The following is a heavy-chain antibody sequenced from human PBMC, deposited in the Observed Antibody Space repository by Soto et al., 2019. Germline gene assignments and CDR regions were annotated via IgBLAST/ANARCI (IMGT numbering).Heavy chain of an antibody. CDR2: IIPIFGTA. Sequence: SVKVSCKASGDTFSFYTINWVRQAPGLGLEWMGGIIPIFGTANYAQKFQGRVTITADESTSTAYMELSSLRSEDTAVYYCARGPVLRFLEWLLHFDYWG. J-gene: IGHJ4*01. CDR3: ARGPVLRFLEWLLHFDY. D-gene: IGHD3-3*01. CDR1: GDTFSFYT. V-gene: IGHV1-69*13.